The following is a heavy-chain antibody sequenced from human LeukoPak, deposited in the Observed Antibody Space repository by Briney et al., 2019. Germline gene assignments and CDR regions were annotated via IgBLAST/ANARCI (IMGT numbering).Heavy chain of an antibody. J-gene: IGHJ4*02. D-gene: IGHD5-18*01. CDR1: DGSIRYNY. Sequence: SETLSLTCIVSDGSIRYNYWSWIRQSAGKGLELIGRIYYTGSTNYNPSLSSRVTMSVDTSKNQFSPMMCSVTTADPAVYYCARGLSGDSYGFEYWGRGTLVTVSS. V-gene: IGHV4-4*07. CDR3: ARGLSGDSYGFEY. CDR2: IYYTGST.